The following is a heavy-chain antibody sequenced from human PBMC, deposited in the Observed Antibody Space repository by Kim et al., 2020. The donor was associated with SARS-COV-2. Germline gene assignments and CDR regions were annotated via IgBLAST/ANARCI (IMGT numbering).Heavy chain of an antibody. V-gene: IGHV3-30*18. J-gene: IGHJ4*01. D-gene: IGHD2-2*01. CDR3: AKEQDIVVVPAACDY. CDR1: GFTFSSYG. Sequence: GGSLRLSCAASGFTFSSYGMHWVRQAPGKGLEWVAVISYDGSNKYYADSVKGRFTISRDNSKNTLYLQMNSLRAEDTAVYYCAKEQDIVVVPAACDYWG. CDR2: ISYDGSNK.